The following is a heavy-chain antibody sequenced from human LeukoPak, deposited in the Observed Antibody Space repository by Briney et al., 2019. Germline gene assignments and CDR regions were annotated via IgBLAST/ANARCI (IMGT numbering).Heavy chain of an antibody. D-gene: IGHD6-19*01. Sequence: GGSLRLSCAASGFTFSSSVMSWVRQAPGKGLEWFSAISNTDGSTYYADSVKGRFTISRDNSKNTLYLQMNSLRAEDTAFYNCAKATGGSGWYLDYWGQGTPVTVSS. V-gene: IGHV3-23*01. CDR3: AKATGGSGWYLDY. CDR1: GFTFSSSV. J-gene: IGHJ4*02. CDR2: ISNTDGST.